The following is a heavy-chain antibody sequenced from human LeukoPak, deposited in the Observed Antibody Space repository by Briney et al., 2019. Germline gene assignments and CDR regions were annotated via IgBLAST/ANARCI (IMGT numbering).Heavy chain of an antibody. CDR1: GFTFSDYY. V-gene: IGHV3-11*01. CDR3: ARGCSSTSCYRFDY. D-gene: IGHD2-2*01. Sequence: PGGSLRLSCAASGFTFSDYYMSWIRQTPGKGLEWVSYISSSGSTIYYADSVKGRFTISRDNAKNSLYLQMNSLRAEDTAVYYCARGCSSTSCYRFDYWGQGTLVTVSS. CDR2: ISSSGSTI. J-gene: IGHJ4*02.